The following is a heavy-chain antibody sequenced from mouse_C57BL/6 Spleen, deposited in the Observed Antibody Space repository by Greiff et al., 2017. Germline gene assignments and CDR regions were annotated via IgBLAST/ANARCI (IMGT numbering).Heavy chain of an antibody. CDR3: ARERITAVVAGEAWFAY. CDR2: IDPNSGGT. V-gene: IGHV1-72*01. Sequence: QVQLLQPGAELVKPGASVKLSCKASGYTFTSYWMHWVKQRPGRGLEWIGRIDPNSGGTKYNEKFKSKATLTVDKPSSTAYMQLSSLTSEDSAVYYGARERITAVVAGEAWFAYWGQGTLVTVSA. D-gene: IGHD1-1*01. CDR1: GYTFTSYW. J-gene: IGHJ3*01.